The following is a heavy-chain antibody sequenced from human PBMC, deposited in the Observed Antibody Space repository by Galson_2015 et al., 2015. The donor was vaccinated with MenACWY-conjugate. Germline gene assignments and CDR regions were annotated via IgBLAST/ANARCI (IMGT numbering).Heavy chain of an antibody. CDR2: ISYDGVNK. J-gene: IGHJ3*01. V-gene: IGHV3-30*03. CDR1: RFTFSTYG. CDR3: ARAADGAMVLPVDVFDL. Sequence: SLRLSCAASRFTFSTYGMHWVRQAPGMGLEWVATISYDGVNKYYPDSVKGRFTISRDNSNNTMYLQISSLRTEDTAVYFCARAADGAMVLPVDVFDLWGQGTMVTVSS. D-gene: IGHD2-8*02.